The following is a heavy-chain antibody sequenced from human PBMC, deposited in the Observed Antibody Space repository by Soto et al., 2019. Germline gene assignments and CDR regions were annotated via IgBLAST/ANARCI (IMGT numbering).Heavy chain of an antibody. CDR3: ARDTYSGYDFGL. D-gene: IGHD5-12*01. J-gene: IGHJ5*02. CDR1: GASVAGGSYY. V-gene: IGHV4-30-4*01. CDR2: IPSRGRP. Sequence: SETLSLTCSVSGASVAGGSYYWSWVRQPPGKGLEWIGYIPSRGRPFYNPSLTSRGTISADTSENQLSLQLTSVTAADTAVYYCARDTYSGYDFGLWGQGTLVTVSS.